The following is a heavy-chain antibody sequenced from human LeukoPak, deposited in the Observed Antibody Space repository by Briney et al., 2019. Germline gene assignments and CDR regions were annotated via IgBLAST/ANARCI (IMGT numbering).Heavy chain of an antibody. V-gene: IGHV1-69*05. D-gene: IGHD2-2*01. Sequence: SVKVSCKASGGTFSSYAISWVRQAPGQGLEWMGGIIPIFGTANYAQKFQGRVTITTDESTSTAYMELSSLRSEDTAVYYCAARGCSSTSCQDYYYYYMDVWGKGTTVTVSS. J-gene: IGHJ6*03. CDR1: GGTFSSYA. CDR2: IIPIFGTA. CDR3: AARGCSSTSCQDYYYYYMDV.